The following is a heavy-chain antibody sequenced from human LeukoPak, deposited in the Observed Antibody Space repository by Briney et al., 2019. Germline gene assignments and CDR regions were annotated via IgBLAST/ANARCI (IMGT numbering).Heavy chain of an antibody. Sequence: PSETLSLTCTVSGGSISSSSYYWGWIRQPPGKGLEWIGSIYYSGSTYYNPSLKSRVTISVDTSKNQFSLKLSSVTAADTAVYYCARQVCRLWELLYIDYWGQGTLVTVSS. CDR3: ARQVCRLWELLYIDY. D-gene: IGHD1-26*01. CDR1: GGSISSSSYY. V-gene: IGHV4-39*01. CDR2: IYYSGST. J-gene: IGHJ4*02.